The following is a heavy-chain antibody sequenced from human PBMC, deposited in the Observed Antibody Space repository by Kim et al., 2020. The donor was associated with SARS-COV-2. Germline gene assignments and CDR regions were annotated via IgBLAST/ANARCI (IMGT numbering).Heavy chain of an antibody. D-gene: IGHD6-13*01. V-gene: IGHV4-34*01. Sequence: SETLSLTCAVYGGSFSGYYWSWIRQPPGKGLEWIGEINHSGSTNYNPSLKSRVTISVDTSKNQFSLKLSSVTAADTDVYYCASRLRYSSSRTFDYWGQGTLVTVSS. CDR2: INHSGST. J-gene: IGHJ4*02. CDR1: GGSFSGYY. CDR3: ASRLRYSSSRTFDY.